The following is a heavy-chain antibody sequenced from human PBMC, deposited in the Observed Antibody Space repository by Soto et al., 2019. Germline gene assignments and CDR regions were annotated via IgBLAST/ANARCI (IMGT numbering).Heavy chain of an antibody. V-gene: IGHV3-30-3*01. Sequence: PGGSLRLSCAASGFTFSSYAMHWVRQAPGKGLEWVAVISYDGSNKYYADSVKGRFTISRDNSKNTLYLQMNSLRAEDTAVYYCARPRVRYFDYWGQGTLVTVSS. J-gene: IGHJ4*02. CDR1: GFTFSSYA. CDR2: ISYDGSNK. CDR3: ARPRVRYFDY.